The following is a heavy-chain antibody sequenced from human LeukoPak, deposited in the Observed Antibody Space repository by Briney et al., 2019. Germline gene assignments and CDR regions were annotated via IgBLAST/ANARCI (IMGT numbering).Heavy chain of an antibody. V-gene: IGHV3-30*02. CDR1: GFTFSSYG. CDR3: SKDLGPGYDILTV. J-gene: IGHJ4*02. CDR2: IRYDGSSK. D-gene: IGHD3-9*01. Sequence: GGSLRLSCAASGFTFSSYGMHWVRQAPGKGLEWVAFIRYDGSSKFYADSVKARFTISRDNSGNTVHLQMNSLRAEDTALYYCSKDLGPGYDILTVWGQGTLVTVSS.